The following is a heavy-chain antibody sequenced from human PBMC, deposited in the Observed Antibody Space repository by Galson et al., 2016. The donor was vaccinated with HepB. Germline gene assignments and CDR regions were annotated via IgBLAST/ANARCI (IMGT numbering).Heavy chain of an antibody. CDR3: VREQLGTDSNWFDP. CDR2: ISSGGDT. D-gene: IGHD1-1*01. V-gene: IGHV3-53*01. CDR1: GFTFTTNY. Sequence: SLRLSCAASGFTFTTNYMSWVRQAPGKGLDWVSLISSGGDTSYADSVQGRFTISRDNSKNTLFLQMNSLRVEDTAVYYCVREQLGTDSNWFDPWGQGTLVTVSS. J-gene: IGHJ5*02.